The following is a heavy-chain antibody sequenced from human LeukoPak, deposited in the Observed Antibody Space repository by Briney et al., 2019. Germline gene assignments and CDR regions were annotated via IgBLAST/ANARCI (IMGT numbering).Heavy chain of an antibody. J-gene: IGHJ6*03. CDR3: ARGYCSGGSCSPYYYYMDV. D-gene: IGHD2-15*01. CDR2: VNWNGGST. CDR1: GFTFDDYG. V-gene: IGHV3-20*03. Sequence: GGSLRLSYAASGFTFDDYGMSWVRQAPGKGLEWVDGVNWNGGSTGYVDSVKGRFTISRDNAKNSLYLQMNSLRAEDTALYYCARGYCSGGSCSPYYYYMDVWGKGTTVTVSS.